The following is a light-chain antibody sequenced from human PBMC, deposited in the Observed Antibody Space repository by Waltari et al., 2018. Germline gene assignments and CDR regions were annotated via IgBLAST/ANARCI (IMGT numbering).Light chain of an antibody. J-gene: IGKJ1*01. CDR2: DAS. Sequence: EIVLTQSPGTLSLSPGERAPLSCRASQSVRRTLAWYQQKPGQAPRLLIYDASTRATGIPDRFSGSGSGTDFSLTISRLEPEDFAVYFCQKYGTLPATFGQGTKVEIK. V-gene: IGKV3-20*01. CDR3: QKYGTLPAT. CDR1: QSVRRT.